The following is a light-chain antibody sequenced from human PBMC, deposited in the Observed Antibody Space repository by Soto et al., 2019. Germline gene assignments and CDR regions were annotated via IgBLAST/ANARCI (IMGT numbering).Light chain of an antibody. V-gene: IGKV2-28*01. Sequence: DIVVTQSPLTLPVTPGETASISCRSSQSLLHSNGYNYLDWYLQKPGQSPQLLIYLGSNRASGVPDMFSGSGSGTDFTLKISRVEAEDVGVYYCVQALQSPPWTFGQGTKVEIK. J-gene: IGKJ1*01. CDR2: LGS. CDR3: VQALQSPPWT. CDR1: QSLLHSNGYNY.